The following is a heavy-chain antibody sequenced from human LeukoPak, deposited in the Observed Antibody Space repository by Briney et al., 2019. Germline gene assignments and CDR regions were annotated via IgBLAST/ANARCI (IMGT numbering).Heavy chain of an antibody. CDR1: GFTFSSYS. J-gene: IGHJ4*02. CDR2: ISSSSTTI. Sequence: GGSLRLSCEASGFTFSSYSMNWVRQAPGKGLEWVSYISSSSTTIYYADSVKGRFTISRDNAKNSLYLQMNSLRAEDTAVYYCARGRGYSLLFDYWGQGALVTVSS. D-gene: IGHD3-10*01. V-gene: IGHV3-48*01. CDR3: ARGRGYSLLFDY.